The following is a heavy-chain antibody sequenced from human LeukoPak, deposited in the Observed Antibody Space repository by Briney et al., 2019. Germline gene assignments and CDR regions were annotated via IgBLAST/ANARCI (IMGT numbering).Heavy chain of an antibody. J-gene: IGHJ6*02. V-gene: IGHV1-8*01. D-gene: IGHD3-9*01. CDR2: MNPNSGNT. CDR3: AHGTRRYYDTLTGAYYYYYYGMDV. CDR1: GYTFTSYD. Sequence: ASVKVSCKASGYTFTSYDINWVRQATGQGLEWMGWMNPNSGNTGYAQKFQGRVTMTRNTSISTAYMELSSLRSEDTAVYYCAHGTRRYYDTLTGAYYYYYYGMDVWGQGTTVTVSS.